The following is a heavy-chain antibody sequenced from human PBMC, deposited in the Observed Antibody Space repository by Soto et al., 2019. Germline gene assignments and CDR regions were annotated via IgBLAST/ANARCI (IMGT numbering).Heavy chain of an antibody. D-gene: IGHD5-18*01. CDR1: GFTVSNNY. J-gene: IGHJ3*02. CDR2: IRSGGST. CDR3: VRDFWAKNSYGSWGAFDI. V-gene: IGHV3-66*01. Sequence: EVQLVESGGGLVQPGGSLRLSCAASGFTVSNNYMSWVRQAPGKGLEWVSVIRSGGSTNYADSVKGRFTISRDNSKNTLYLQMNTLRGEDTAVYYCVRDFWAKNSYGSWGAFDIWGQGTMVTVSS.